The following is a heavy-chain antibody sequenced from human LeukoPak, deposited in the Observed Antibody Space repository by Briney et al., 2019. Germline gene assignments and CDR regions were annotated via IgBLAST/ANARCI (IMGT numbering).Heavy chain of an antibody. V-gene: IGHV3-66*01. CDR2: INTGGGT. CDR3: ARFSFGSMSYFDY. Sequence: GGSLRLSCAASGFTVSSNYMSWVRQAPGKGLECVSLINTGGGTYYADSVKGRFTISRDNSKNTLYLQMNNLRAEDAAVYYCARFSFGSMSYFDYWGQGTLVTVSS. J-gene: IGHJ4*02. D-gene: IGHD2/OR15-2a*01. CDR1: GFTVSSNY.